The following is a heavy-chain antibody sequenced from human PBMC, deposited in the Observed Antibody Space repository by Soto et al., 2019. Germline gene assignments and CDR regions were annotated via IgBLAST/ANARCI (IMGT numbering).Heavy chain of an antibody. CDR1: GYSFYIHS. J-gene: IGHJ4*02. Sequence: PGESLKLSYTGSGYSFYIHSRGWVRQMHGKGLEWMGIIYPGDSNIRYSPSFEGQIDMSADRSINTAYLRLSSLKASDTATYYCARHLDEYSSASGFDYWGQGTLVTVSS. CDR2: IYPGDSNI. CDR3: ARHLDEYSSASGFDY. V-gene: IGHV5-51*01. D-gene: IGHD6-6*01.